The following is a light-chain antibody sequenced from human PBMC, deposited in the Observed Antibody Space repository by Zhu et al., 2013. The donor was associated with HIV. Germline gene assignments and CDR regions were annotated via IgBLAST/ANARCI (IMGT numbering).Light chain of an antibody. Sequence: QSALTQPASVSGSPGQSITISCTGTSSDVGGYNYVSWYQQHPGKAPKLMIYEVSNRPSGVSNRFSGSKSGNTASLTISGLQAEDEADYYCSSHAGSNNLVFGGGTKLTVL. V-gene: IGLV2-14*01. J-gene: IGLJ2*01. CDR3: SSHAGSNNLV. CDR1: SSDVGGYNY. CDR2: EVS.